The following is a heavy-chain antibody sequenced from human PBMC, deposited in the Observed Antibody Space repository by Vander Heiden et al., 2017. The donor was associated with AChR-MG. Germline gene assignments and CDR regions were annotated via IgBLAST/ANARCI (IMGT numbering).Heavy chain of an antibody. J-gene: IGHJ4*02. CDR3: AKDFGVVYAYHYDY. CDR2: ISGSGGST. V-gene: IGHV3-23*01. Sequence: DVQLLESGGGLVQPGGSLRLSGAASGFTFGSYAMSWVRQAPGKGLEWVSAISGSGGSTYYADSVKGRFTISRDNSKNTLYLQMNSLRAEDTAVYYCAKDFGVVYAYHYDYWGQGTLVTVSS. D-gene: IGHD2-8*02. CDR1: GFTFGSYA.